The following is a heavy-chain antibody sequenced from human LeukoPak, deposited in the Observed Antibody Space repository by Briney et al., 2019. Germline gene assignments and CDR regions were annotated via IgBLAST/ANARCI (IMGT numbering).Heavy chain of an antibody. CDR3: ARAPSGCGGTCAFDY. CDR2: IYTDGST. Sequence: SETLSLTCTVSGDSISNSFWSWIRQPAGKGLEWIGRIYTDGSTNSNPSLRSRATMSLDTSKNQFFLKLTSVTAADTAVYYCARAPSGCGGTCAFDYWGQGTLVTVSS. D-gene: IGHD2-21*01. CDR1: GDSISNSF. J-gene: IGHJ4*02. V-gene: IGHV4-4*07.